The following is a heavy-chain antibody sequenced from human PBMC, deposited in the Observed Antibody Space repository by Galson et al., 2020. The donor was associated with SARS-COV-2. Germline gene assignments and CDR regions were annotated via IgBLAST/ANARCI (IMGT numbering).Heavy chain of an antibody. Sequence: ASVKVSCKVSGYTLSELPIHWVRQAPGKGLEWVGGFDPEGIEYIYAEKFQGRVTMTDDASTNMVYMALTSLRSEDSAVYYCATPMVGATGDDAEYFHLWGQGTLVTVSS. CDR2: FDPEGIEY. CDR3: ATPMVGATGDDAEYFHL. D-gene: IGHD1-26*01. V-gene: IGHV1-24*01. J-gene: IGHJ1*01. CDR1: GYTLSELP.